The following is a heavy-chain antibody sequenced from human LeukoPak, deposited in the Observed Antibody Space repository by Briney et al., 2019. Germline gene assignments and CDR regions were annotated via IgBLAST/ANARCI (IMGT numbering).Heavy chain of an antibody. CDR1: GGSISSYS. J-gene: IGHJ4*02. CDR3: ARGEKYDSSGYEYYFDY. D-gene: IGHD3-22*01. V-gene: IGHV4-59*12. CDR2: IYHSGST. Sequence: PSETLSLTCTVSGGSISSYSWSWIRQPPGKGLEWIGYIYHSGSTYYNPSLKSRVTISVDRSKNQFSLKLSSVTAADTAVYYCARGEKYDSSGYEYYFDYWGQGTLVTVSS.